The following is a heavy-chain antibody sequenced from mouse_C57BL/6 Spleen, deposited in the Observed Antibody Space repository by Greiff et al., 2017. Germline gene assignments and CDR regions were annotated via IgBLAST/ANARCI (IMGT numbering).Heavy chain of an antibody. V-gene: IGHV1-82*01. CDR3: APDWDCYAMDD. J-gene: IGHJ4*01. CDR1: GYAFSSSW. D-gene: IGHD4-1*01. Sequence: VKLVESGPELVKPGASVKISCKASGYAFSSSWMNWVKQRPGKGLEWIGRIYPGDGATNNNGKFKGKATLTANKSSSTAYMQLSNLTSEDSAVDFCAPDWDCYAMDDWGQGTSVTVSS. CDR2: IYPGDGAT.